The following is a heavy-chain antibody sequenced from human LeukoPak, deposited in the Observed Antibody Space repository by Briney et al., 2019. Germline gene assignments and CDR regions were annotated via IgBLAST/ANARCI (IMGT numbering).Heavy chain of an antibody. CDR1: GFTFSSYW. Sequence: GGSLRLSCAASGFTFSSYWMSWVRQAPGKGLEWVANIKQDGSEKYYVDSVKGRFTISRDNAKSSLYLQMNSLRAEDTAVYYCARDHSSSWYSDYYYGMDVWGQGTTVTVSS. J-gene: IGHJ6*02. CDR3: ARDHSSSWYSDYYYGMDV. D-gene: IGHD6-13*01. V-gene: IGHV3-7*01. CDR2: IKQDGSEK.